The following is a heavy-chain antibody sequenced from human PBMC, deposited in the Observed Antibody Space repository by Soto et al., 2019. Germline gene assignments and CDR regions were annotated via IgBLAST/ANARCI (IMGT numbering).Heavy chain of an antibody. V-gene: IGHV4-31*03. CDR2: IYYSGST. Sequence: PSETLSLTCTVSGGSISSGGYYWSWIRQHPGKGLEWIGYIYYSGSTYYNPSLKSRVTISVDTSKNQFSLKLSSVTAADTAVYYCARDSLYYGSGLYGMDVWGQGTTVTVSS. CDR1: GGSISSGGYY. J-gene: IGHJ6*02. D-gene: IGHD3-10*01. CDR3: ARDSLYYGSGLYGMDV.